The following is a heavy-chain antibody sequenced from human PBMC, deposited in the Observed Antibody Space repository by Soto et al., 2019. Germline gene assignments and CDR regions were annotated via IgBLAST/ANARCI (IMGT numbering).Heavy chain of an antibody. CDR2: IIPIFGTA. V-gene: IGHV1-69*01. CDR3: ARVGDCSGGSCYSLSKIDYYYYGMDV. J-gene: IGHJ6*02. CDR1: GGTFSSYA. Sequence: QVQLVQSGAEVNKPGSSVKVSCKASGGTFSSYAISWVRQAPGQGLEWMGGIIPIFGTANYAQKFQGRVTITADESTSTADMELSSLRSEDTAVYYCARVGDCSGGSCYSLSKIDYYYYGMDVWGQGATVTVSS. D-gene: IGHD2-15*01.